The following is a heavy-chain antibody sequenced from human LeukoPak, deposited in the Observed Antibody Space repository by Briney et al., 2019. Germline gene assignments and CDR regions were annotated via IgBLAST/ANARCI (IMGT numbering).Heavy chain of an antibody. V-gene: IGHV3-15*01. J-gene: IGHJ3*01. D-gene: IGHD3-10*01. CDR2: IISKTDRRTT. Sequence: GGSLTLSCAASGLTFSNAWMRWVRHPPGKGGEWVGRIISKTDRRTTAYAATVKGRFTISRDDSKNTLYLQMTGLETEDTAVYYCTTASVTMVRGVINPDAFDVWGLGTMVIVSS. CDR1: GLTFSNAW. CDR3: TTASVTMVRGVINPDAFDV.